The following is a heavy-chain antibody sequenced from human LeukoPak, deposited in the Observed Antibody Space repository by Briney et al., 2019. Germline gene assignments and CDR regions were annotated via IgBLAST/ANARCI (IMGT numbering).Heavy chain of an antibody. D-gene: IGHD3-3*01. CDR2: INPNSGGT. CDR3: ARDPSDYDFWSGSYAFDI. J-gene: IGHJ3*02. CDR1: GYTFINHD. V-gene: IGHV1-2*02. Sequence: ASVKVSCKGYGYTFINHDIDWVRQAPGQGLEWMGWINPNSGGTNYAQKFQGRVTMTRDTSISTAYMELSRLRSEDTAVYYCARDPSDYDFWSGSYAFDIWGQGTMVTVSS.